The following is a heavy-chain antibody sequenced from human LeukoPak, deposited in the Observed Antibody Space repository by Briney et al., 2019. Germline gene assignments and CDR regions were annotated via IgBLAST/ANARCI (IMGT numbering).Heavy chain of an antibody. V-gene: IGHV3-23*01. Sequence: PGGSPRLSCAASGFTFSSNAMNWVRQAPGKGLEWVSAISGSGGSTYYADSVKGRFTISRDNSKNTLYLQMNSLGAEDTAVYYCAKSIFGSFDYWGQGTLVTVSS. CDR2: ISGSGGST. CDR3: AKSIFGSFDY. CDR1: GFTFSSNA. D-gene: IGHD3-3*01. J-gene: IGHJ4*02.